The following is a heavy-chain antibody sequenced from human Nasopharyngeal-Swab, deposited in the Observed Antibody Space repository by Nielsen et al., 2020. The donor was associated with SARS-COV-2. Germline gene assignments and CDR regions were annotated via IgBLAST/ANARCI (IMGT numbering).Heavy chain of an antibody. CDR2: IIPIFGTA. J-gene: IGHJ4*02. Sequence: WVRQAPGQGLEWMGGIIPIFGTANYAQKFQGRVTITADESTSTAYMELSSLRSEDTAVYYCARGLAGSIAGAYYYDSSGYYYFYYFDYWGQGTPATVSS. D-gene: IGHD3-22*01. V-gene: IGHV1-69*01. CDR3: ARGLAGSIAGAYYYDSSGYYYFYYFDY.